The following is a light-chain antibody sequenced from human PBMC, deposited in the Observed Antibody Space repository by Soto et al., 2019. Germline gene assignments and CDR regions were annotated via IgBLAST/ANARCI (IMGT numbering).Light chain of an antibody. Sequence: ETLMTQSPSTLSVSPGERGTLSCRASQSVSSSLAWYQQKPGQAPRLLIYGASTRATGVPARFSGSGSGTEFTLTISSLQSEDFAVYHCQQYNNWPPAFGQGTKVDIK. CDR3: QQYNNWPPA. CDR1: QSVSSS. J-gene: IGKJ1*01. CDR2: GAS. V-gene: IGKV3-15*01.